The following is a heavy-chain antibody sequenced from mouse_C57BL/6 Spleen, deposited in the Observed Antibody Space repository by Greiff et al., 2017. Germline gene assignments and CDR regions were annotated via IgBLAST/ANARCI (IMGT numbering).Heavy chain of an antibody. J-gene: IGHJ2*01. CDR2: IHPNSGST. D-gene: IGHD1-1*01. Sequence: QVQLQQPGAELVKPGASVKLSCKASGYTFTSYWMHWVKQRPGQGLEWIGMIHPNSGSTNYNEKFKSKATLTVDKSSSTAYMQLSSLTSEDSAVYYSASSSTTLVAHFDYWGQGTTLTVSS. CDR1: GYTFTSYW. CDR3: ASSSTTLVAHFDY. V-gene: IGHV1-64*01.